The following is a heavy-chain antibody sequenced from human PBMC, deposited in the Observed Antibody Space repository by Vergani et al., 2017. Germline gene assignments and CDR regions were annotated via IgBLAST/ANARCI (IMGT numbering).Heavy chain of an antibody. D-gene: IGHD2-2*02. CDR2: IYTSGST. Sequence: QVQLQQWGAGLLKPSQTLSLTCTVSGGSISSGSYYWSWIRQPAGKGLEWIGRIYTSGSTNYNPSLKSRVTISVDTSKNQFSLNLSSVTAADTAVYYCARRPAAIGRNWFDPWGQGTLVTVSS. J-gene: IGHJ5*02. CDR3: ARRPAAIGRNWFDP. V-gene: IGHV4-61*02. CDR1: GGSISSGSYY.